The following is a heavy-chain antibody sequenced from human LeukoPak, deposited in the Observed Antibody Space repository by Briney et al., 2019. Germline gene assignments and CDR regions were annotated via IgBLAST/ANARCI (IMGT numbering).Heavy chain of an antibody. CDR1: GYTFTSYY. CDR3: ARTHSYDYDRAFDI. D-gene: IGHD5-18*01. J-gene: IGHJ3*02. Sequence: SVKVSCKASGYTFTSYYMHWVRQAPGQGLEWMGGIIPIFGTANYAQKFQGRVTITADESTSTAYMELSSLRSEDTAVYYCARTHSYDYDRAFDIWGQGTMVTASS. CDR2: IIPIFGTA. V-gene: IGHV1-69*13.